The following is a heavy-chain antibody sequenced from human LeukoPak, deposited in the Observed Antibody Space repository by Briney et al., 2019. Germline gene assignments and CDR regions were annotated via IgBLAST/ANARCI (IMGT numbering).Heavy chain of an antibody. J-gene: IGHJ4*01. CDR3: PIYDFGAGSNIDY. CDR2: IYYSGST. Sequence: SETLSLTCTVSGGSISSYYWSWIRQPPGKGLEWIGYIYYSGSTNYNPSLKRRVTISADTSKNQFSLKLSSVTAAATAAYYCPIYDFGAGSNIDYWGQGTLVTVSS. D-gene: IGHD3/OR15-3a*01. CDR1: GGSISSYY. V-gene: IGHV4-59*01.